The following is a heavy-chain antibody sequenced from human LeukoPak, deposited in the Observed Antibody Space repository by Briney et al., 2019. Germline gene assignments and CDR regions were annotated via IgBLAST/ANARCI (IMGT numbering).Heavy chain of an antibody. CDR1: GGSISSSSYY. V-gene: IGHV4-39*01. Sequence: SETLSLTCTVSGGSISSSSYYWGWIRQLPGKGLEWIGSIYYSGSTYYNPSLKSRVTISVDTSKNQFSLKLSSVTAADTAVYYCARQNRDAFDIWGQGTMVTVSS. J-gene: IGHJ3*02. CDR3: ARQNRDAFDI. CDR2: IYYSGST.